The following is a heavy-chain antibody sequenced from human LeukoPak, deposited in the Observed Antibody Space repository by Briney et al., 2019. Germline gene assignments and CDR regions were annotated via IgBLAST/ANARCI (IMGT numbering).Heavy chain of an antibody. J-gene: IGHJ2*01. D-gene: IGHD2-21*02. V-gene: IGHV4-39*01. CDR3: ARLGGGVVTAELRYFDL. Sequence: TETLSLTCTVSGGSISSSSYYWGWIRQPPGKGLEWIGSIYYSGSTYYNPSLKSRVTISVDTSKNQFSLKLSSVTAADTAVYYCARLGGGVVTAELRYFDLWGRGTLVTVSS. CDR1: GGSISSSSYY. CDR2: IYYSGST.